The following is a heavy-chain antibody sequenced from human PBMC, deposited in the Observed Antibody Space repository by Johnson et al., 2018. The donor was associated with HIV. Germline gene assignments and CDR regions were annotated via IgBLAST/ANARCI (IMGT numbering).Heavy chain of an antibody. CDR3: AKVAAAMGTDAFDI. CDR2: ISYDGTNK. J-gene: IGHJ3*02. V-gene: IGHV3-30*18. D-gene: IGHD5-18*01. Sequence: VQLVESGGGLVQPGGSLRLSCAASGFTFSNYDMDWVRQAPGKGLEWVVGISYDGTNKYYADSVKGRFTISRDNSKNTLYLQMNSLRAEDTAVYYCAKVAAAMGTDAFDIWGQGTMVTVSS. CDR1: GFTFSNYD.